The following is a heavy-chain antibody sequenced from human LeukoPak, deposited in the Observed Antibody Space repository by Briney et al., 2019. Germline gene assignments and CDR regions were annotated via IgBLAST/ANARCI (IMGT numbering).Heavy chain of an antibody. D-gene: IGHD6-6*01. CDR3: ARDIKQLEDYFDY. J-gene: IGHJ4*02. Sequence: GGSLRLSCAASGFTFSSYWMSWVRQAPGKGLEWVANIKQDGSEKYYVDSVKGRFTISRDNAKNSLYLQMNSLRAEDTAVYYCARDIKQLEDYFDYWGQGTLVTVSS. CDR2: IKQDGSEK. CDR1: GFTFSSYW. V-gene: IGHV3-7*01.